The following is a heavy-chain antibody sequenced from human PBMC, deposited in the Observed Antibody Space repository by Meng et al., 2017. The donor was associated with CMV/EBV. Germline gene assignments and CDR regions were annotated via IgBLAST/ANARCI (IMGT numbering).Heavy chain of an antibody. V-gene: IGHV3-21*04. J-gene: IGHJ6*02. CDR1: GFTFSSYS. Sequence: GGSLRLSCAASGFTFSSYSMNWVRQAPGKGLEWVSSISSSSSYIYYADSVKGRFTISRDNAKNSLYLQMNSLRAEDTAVYYCARGEGYYYYYGMDVWGQGTTVTVSS. CDR2: ISSSSSYI. CDR3: ARGEGYYYYYGMDV.